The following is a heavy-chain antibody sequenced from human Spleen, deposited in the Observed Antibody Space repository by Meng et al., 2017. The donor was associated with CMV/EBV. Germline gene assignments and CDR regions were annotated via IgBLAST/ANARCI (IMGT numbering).Heavy chain of an antibody. J-gene: IGHJ4*02. CDR3: ATADLVGATLFDY. CDR1: GYTFTSYA. Sequence: CKDSGYTFTSYAMHWVRQAPGQRLEWMGWINAGNGNTKYSQKFQGRVTITRDTSASTAYMELSSLRSEDTAVYYCATADLVGATLFDYWGQGTLVTVSS. D-gene: IGHD1-26*01. CDR2: INAGNGNT. V-gene: IGHV1-3*01.